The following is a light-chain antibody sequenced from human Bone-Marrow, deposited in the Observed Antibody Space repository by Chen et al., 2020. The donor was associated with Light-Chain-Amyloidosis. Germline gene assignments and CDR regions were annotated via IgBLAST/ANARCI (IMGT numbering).Light chain of an antibody. CDR3: QQYSQFPFT. CDR1: KNIDVW. J-gene: IGKJ4*01. Sequence: DLQMLQSPSTLSASVGDSVTVTCRASKNIDVWVAWYQQRPREAPKVLIYKASTLQSGAPSRFSGSGSGTDFTLTIRALQPDDFATYYCQQYSQFPFTFGAGTRVE. CDR2: KAS. V-gene: IGKV1-5*03.